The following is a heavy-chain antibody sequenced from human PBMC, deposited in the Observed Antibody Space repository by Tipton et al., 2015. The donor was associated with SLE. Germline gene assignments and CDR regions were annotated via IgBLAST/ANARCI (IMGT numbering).Heavy chain of an antibody. D-gene: IGHD3-9*01. J-gene: IGHJ6*02. CDR3: ARGLGYDILTGYYKDYYYGMDV. CDR1: GGSISSSNW. CDR2: IHHSGSA. V-gene: IGHV4-4*02. Sequence: GLVKPSETLSLTCAVSGGSISSSNWWSWVRQPPGKGLEWIGEIHHSGSANYNPSLKSRVTISVDTSKNQFSLKLSSMTAADTAVYYCARGLGYDILTGYYKDYYYGMDVWGQGTTVTASS.